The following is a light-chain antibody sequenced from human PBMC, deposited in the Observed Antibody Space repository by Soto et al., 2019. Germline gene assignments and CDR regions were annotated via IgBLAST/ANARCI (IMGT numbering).Light chain of an antibody. Sequence: EIVLTQSPATLSLSPGERATLSCRASQSVSSYLAWYQQKPGQAPRLLIYDASNRATGIPARFSGSGSGTDFTLTISSLEPEDFAVYYCHQRSNWPRTFGQGPKVEI. V-gene: IGKV3-11*01. J-gene: IGKJ1*01. CDR2: DAS. CDR1: QSVSSY. CDR3: HQRSNWPRT.